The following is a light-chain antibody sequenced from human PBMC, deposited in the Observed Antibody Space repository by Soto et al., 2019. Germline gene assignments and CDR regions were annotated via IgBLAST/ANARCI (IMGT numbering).Light chain of an antibody. CDR2: DVS. J-gene: IGKJ1*01. Sequence: EIVLTQSPGTLSLSPGERATLSCTASQSVNSNFLAWYQQKPGQAPRLLIYDVSNRATGIPARFSGSGSGTDFTLTISSLEPEDFAVYYCQQRSNWPRTFGQGTKVDIK. CDR1: QSVNSN. V-gene: IGKV3-11*01. CDR3: QQRSNWPRT.